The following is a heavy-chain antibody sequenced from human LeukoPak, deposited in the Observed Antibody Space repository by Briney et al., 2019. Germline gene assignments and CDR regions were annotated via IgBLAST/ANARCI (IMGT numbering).Heavy chain of an antibody. CDR1: GYTFTTYD. D-gene: IGHD3-22*01. Sequence: ASVKVSCKASGYTFTTYDINWVRQATGQGLEWMGWMNPNSGNTGYAEKFQGRVTMTKNTSISTAYMELSSLRSEDTAVYYCARGLITAFYYYSMDIWGKGTTVTISS. J-gene: IGHJ6*03. CDR3: ARGLITAFYYYSMDI. V-gene: IGHV1-8*01. CDR2: MNPNSGNT.